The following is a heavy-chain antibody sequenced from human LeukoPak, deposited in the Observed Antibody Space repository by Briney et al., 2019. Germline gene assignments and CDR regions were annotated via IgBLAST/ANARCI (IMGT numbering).Heavy chain of an antibody. Sequence: PSETLSLTCAVSGGSISSYYWSWIRQPPGKGLEWIGYIYYSGSTNYNPSLKSRVTISVDTSKNQFSLKLSSVTAADTAVYYCARDRRITIFGAYYYYMDVWGKGTTVTVSS. D-gene: IGHD3-3*01. J-gene: IGHJ6*03. CDR3: ARDRRITIFGAYYYYMDV. V-gene: IGHV4-59*12. CDR1: GGSISSYY. CDR2: IYYSGST.